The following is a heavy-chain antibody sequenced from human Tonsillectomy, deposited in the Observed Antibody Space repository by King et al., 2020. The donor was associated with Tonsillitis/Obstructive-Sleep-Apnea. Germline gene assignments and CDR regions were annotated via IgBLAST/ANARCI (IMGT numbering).Heavy chain of an antibody. D-gene: IGHD4-11*01. V-gene: IGHV3-74*01. CDR1: GFTFSSYW. CDR2: IKSDGSTT. J-gene: IGHJ4*02. CDR3: ASGVTVTTAFDY. Sequence: VQLVESGGGLVQPGGSLRLSCAASGFTFSSYWMHGVRQAPGKGLVWVSRIKSDGSTTSYADSVKGRFTISRDNAKNTLYLQMKSLRAEDTAVYYCASGVTVTTAFDYWGQGTLVTVSS.